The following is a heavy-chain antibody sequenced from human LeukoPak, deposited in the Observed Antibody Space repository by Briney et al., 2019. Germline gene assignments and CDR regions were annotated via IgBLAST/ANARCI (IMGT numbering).Heavy chain of an antibody. D-gene: IGHD1-1*01. Sequence: GGSLRLSCAASGFTLSDHWMNWVRQPPGKGLLWVSHINVDGSDTDYADSVKGRFTISRDNARNTLYLQMDSLRVEDTAVYYCVRDGTGYPPFDLWGQETWSPSRQ. CDR1: GFTLSDHW. CDR2: INVDGSDT. J-gene: IGHJ5*02. V-gene: IGHV3-74*01. CDR3: VRDGTGYPPFDL.